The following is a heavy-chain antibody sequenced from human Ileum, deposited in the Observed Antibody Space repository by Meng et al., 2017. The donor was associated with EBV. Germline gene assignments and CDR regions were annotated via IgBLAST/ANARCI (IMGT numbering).Heavy chain of an antibody. V-gene: IGHV4-28*07. CDR1: GYSISSTNW. J-gene: IGHJ4*02. CDR3: ARNVPGTSAYYD. D-gene: IGHD3-22*01. Sequence: QVQLPESGPGLVKPSDPLSLSCAVPGYSISSTNWWGWIRQPPGKGLEWIGYIYYSGSTSYNPSLKSRVTMSVDTSKNQFSLNLNSVTAVDTAVYYCARNVPGTSAYYDWGQGTLVTVSS. CDR2: IYYSGST.